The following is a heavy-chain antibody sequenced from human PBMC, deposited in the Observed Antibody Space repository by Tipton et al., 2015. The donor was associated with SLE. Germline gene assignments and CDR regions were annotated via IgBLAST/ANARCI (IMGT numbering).Heavy chain of an antibody. V-gene: IGHV4-39*07. J-gene: IGHJ3*02. Sequence: TLSLTCTVSSGSISNSDYFWGWVRQSPEKGLEWIGIIHYSGTTYYNPSLKSRVTISVDTSKNQFSLKVNSLTAADTAVYYCARSIAGGVFDIWGQGTMVSVSS. CDR2: IHYSGTT. CDR1: SGSISNSDYF. CDR3: ARSIAGGVFDI. D-gene: IGHD6-6*01.